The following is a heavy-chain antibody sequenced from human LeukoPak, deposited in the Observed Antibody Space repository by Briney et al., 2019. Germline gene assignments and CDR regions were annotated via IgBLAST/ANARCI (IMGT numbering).Heavy chain of an antibody. CDR1: GFTFSSYW. V-gene: IGHV3-74*01. Sequence: GGSLRLSCAASGFTFSSYWMHWVRQAPGKGLVWVSRINSDGSSTSYADSVKGRFTISRDNAKNTLYLQMNSLRAEDTAVYYCARAVDYWSGYSFDYWGQGTLVTVSS. CDR2: INSDGSST. J-gene: IGHJ4*02. D-gene: IGHD3-3*01. CDR3: ARAVDYWSGYSFDY.